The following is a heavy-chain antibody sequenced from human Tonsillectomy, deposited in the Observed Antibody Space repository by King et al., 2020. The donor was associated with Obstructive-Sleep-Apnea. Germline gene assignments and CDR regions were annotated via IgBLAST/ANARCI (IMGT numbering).Heavy chain of an antibody. D-gene: IGHD4-11*01. J-gene: IGHJ6*02. CDR3: ARELTTVNYGMDV. V-gene: IGHV3-30*04. Sequence: VQLVESGGGVVQPGRSLRLSCAASGFTFSSYAMHWVRQAPGKGLEWVAVISYDGSNKYYADSVKGRFTISRDNSKNTLYLQMNSLRAEDTAVYYCARELTTVNYGMDVWGQGTTVTVSS. CDR2: ISYDGSNK. CDR1: GFTFSSYA.